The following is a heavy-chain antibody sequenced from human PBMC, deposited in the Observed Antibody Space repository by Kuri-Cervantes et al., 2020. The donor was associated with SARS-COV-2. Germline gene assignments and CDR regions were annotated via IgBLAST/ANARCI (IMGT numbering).Heavy chain of an antibody. CDR1: GGSISSGCYY. Sequence: GSLRLSCTVSGGSISSGCYYWSRIRQPAGKGLEWIGYIYTSGSTNYNPSLKSRVTISVDTSKNQFSLKLSSVTAADTAVYYCTRDPNANHNNWFDPWGQGTLVTVSS. CDR2: IYTSGST. V-gene: IGHV4-61*10. CDR3: TRDPNANHNNWFDP. D-gene: IGHD4/OR15-4a*01. J-gene: IGHJ5*02.